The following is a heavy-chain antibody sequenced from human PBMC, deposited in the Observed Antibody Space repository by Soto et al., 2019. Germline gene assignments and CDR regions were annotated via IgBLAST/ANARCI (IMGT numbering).Heavy chain of an antibody. CDR2: INHSGST. Sequence: SEPRSPSFAVYGASFSGYYWSWIRQPPGKGLKWSGEINHSGSTKYNPSLKSPVTRSVDTSKNQFALKLSSGTAGDTAVYYCARGIDLVPATARRRTGFAPWAHGTL. J-gene: IGHJ5*02. V-gene: IGHV4-34*01. CDR1: GASFSGYY. CDR3: ARGIDLVPATARRRTGFAP. D-gene: IGHD2-2*01.